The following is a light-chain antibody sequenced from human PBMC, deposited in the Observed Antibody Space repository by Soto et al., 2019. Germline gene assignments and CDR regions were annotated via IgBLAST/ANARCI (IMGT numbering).Light chain of an antibody. V-gene: IGKV1-5*01. CDR1: QSVRSW. CDR2: DAS. CDR3: QQRSNWPSIT. Sequence: DIPMTQSPATLSASVGDRVTITCRASQSVRSWLAWYQQKPWTAPKLLIFDASRLESGVPSRFSGSASGTEFTLTISSLEPEDFAVYYCQQRSNWPSITFGQGTRLEIK. J-gene: IGKJ5*01.